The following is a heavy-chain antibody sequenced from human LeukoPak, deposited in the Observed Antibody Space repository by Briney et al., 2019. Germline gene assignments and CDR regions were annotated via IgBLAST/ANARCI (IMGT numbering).Heavy chain of an antibody. CDR1: GGSFRGYF. CDR3: ARYGVTPYMDV. Sequence: SETLSLTCAVYGGSFRGYFWSWIRQPPGKGLEWIGEIKPSVTTNYNPSLKSRVTISGDTSKNQFSLKMTSVTAADTAVYYCARYGVTPYMDVWDKGTTVTVSS. D-gene: IGHD2-21*02. J-gene: IGHJ6*03. CDR2: IKPSVTT. V-gene: IGHV4-34*01.